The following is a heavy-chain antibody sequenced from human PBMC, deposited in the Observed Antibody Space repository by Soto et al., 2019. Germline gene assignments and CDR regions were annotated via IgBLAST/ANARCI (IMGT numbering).Heavy chain of an antibody. CDR1: GGTFSSYA. J-gene: IGHJ6*03. V-gene: IGHV1-69*13. CDR3: AREDIVVAATNYYYYMDV. CDR2: IIPIFGTA. Sequence: SVKVSCKASGGTFSSYAISWVRQAPGQGLEWMGGIIPIFGTANYAQKFQGRVTITADESTSTAYMELSSLRSEDTAVYYCAREDIVVAATNYYYYMDVWGKGTTVTVSS. D-gene: IGHD2-15*01.